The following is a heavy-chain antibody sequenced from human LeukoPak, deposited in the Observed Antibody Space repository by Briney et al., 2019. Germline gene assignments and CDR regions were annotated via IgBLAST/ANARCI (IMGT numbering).Heavy chain of an antibody. CDR2: INSGGNT. J-gene: IGHJ4*02. V-gene: IGHV3-69-1*01. CDR3: ARDPAEADC. CDR1: GFTFSDYA. Sequence: PGRSLRLSCAASGFTFSDYAMNWVRQAPGKGLEWVSSINSGGNTFYTDSVKGRFAISRDNAKNSLYLQMNSLRAEDTAVYYCARDPAEADCWGQGTLVTVSS.